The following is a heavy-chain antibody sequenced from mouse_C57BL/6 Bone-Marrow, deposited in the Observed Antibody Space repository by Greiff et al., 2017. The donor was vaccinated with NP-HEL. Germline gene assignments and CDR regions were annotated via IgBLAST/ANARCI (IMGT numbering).Heavy chain of an antibody. V-gene: IGHV1-59*01. D-gene: IGHD1-1*01. CDR2: IDPSDSYT. CDR1: GYTFTSYW. J-gene: IGHJ2*01. CDR3: ARSRGSSYFDY. Sequence: VQLQQPGAELVRPGTSVKLSCKASGYTFTSYWMHWVKQRPGQGLEWIGVIDPSDSYTNYNQKFKGKATLTVDTSSSTAYMQLSSLTSEDSAVYYCARSRGSSYFDYWGQGTTRTVSS.